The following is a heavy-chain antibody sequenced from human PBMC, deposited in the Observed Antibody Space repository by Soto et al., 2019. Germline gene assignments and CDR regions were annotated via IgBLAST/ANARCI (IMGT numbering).Heavy chain of an antibody. V-gene: IGHV3-30*18. J-gene: IGHJ6*02. CDR1: GFTFSSYG. CDR3: AKDLSGYSYGENYYYYGMDV. CDR2: ISYDGSNK. Sequence: PGGSLRLSCAASGFTFSSYGMHWVRQAPGKGLEWVAVISYDGSNKYYADSVKGRFTISRDNSKNTLYLQMNSLRAEDTAVYYCAKDLSGYSYGENYYYYGMDVWGQGTTVTVSS. D-gene: IGHD5-18*01.